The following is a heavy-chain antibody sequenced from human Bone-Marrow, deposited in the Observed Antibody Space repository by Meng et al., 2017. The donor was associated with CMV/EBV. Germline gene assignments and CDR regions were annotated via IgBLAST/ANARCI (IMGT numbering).Heavy chain of an antibody. CDR3: AKGGDCSGGSCYYGTHNWVDP. J-gene: IGHJ5*02. Sequence: GMHWVRQAPGKGLEWVAVISYEGSNKYYADSVKGRFTISRDNSKNTLYLQMNSLRAEDTAVYYCAKGGDCSGGSCYYGTHNWVDPWGQGTLVTVSS. D-gene: IGHD2-15*01. V-gene: IGHV3-30*18. CDR2: ISYEGSNK. CDR1: G.